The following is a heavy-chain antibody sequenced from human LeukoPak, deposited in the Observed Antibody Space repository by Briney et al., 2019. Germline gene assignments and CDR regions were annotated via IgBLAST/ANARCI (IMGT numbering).Heavy chain of an antibody. J-gene: IGHJ5*02. Sequence: SETLSLTCAVYGGSFSGYYWSWIRQPPGKGLEWIGEINHSGSTNYNPSLKSRVTISVDTSKNQFSLKLSSVTAADTAVYYCAREGVVVPAAMSTEYNWFDPWGRGTLVTVSS. CDR1: GGSFSGYY. CDR2: INHSGST. V-gene: IGHV4-34*01. D-gene: IGHD2-2*01. CDR3: AREGVVVPAAMSTEYNWFDP.